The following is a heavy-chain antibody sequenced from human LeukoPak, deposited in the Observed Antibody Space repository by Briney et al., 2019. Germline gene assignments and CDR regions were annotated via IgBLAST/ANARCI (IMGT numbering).Heavy chain of an antibody. CDR1: GFTFSSYG. V-gene: IGHV3-30*18. J-gene: IGHJ6*02. D-gene: IGHD1-26*01. CDR3: AKAGNYYYYYGMDV. CDR2: ISYDGSNK. Sequence: GGSLRLSCAASGFTFSSYGMHWVRQAPGKGLEWVAVISYDGSNKYYADSVKGRFTISGDNSKNTLYLQMNGLRAEDTAVYYCAKAGNYYYYYGMDVWGQGTTVTVSS.